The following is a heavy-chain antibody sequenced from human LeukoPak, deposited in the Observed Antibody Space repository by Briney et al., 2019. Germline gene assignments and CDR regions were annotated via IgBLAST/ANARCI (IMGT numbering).Heavy chain of an antibody. J-gene: IGHJ4*02. Sequence: ASVKVSRKASGYTFTGYYMHWVRQAPGQGLEWMGWINPNSGGTNYAQKFQGRVTMTRDTSISTAYMEPSRLRSDDTAVYYCASYGHYYDSSGYYYYFDYWGQGTLSPSSQ. V-gene: IGHV1-2*02. CDR1: GYTFTGYY. CDR2: INPNSGGT. CDR3: ASYGHYYDSSGYYYYFDY. D-gene: IGHD3-22*01.